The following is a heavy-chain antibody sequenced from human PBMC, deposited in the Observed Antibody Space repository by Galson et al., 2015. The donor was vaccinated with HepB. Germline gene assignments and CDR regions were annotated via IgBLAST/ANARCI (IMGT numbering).Heavy chain of an antibody. CDR2: ISSGSSYI. Sequence: SLRLSCAASGFTFSSYSMNWVRQAPGKGLEWVSSISSGSSYIYYADSVKGRFTISRDNAKNSLYLQMNSLRAEDTAVYYCARDGGTGTTLRALDYWGQGTLVTVSS. D-gene: IGHD4-17*01. CDR1: GFTFSSYS. J-gene: IGHJ4*02. CDR3: ARDGGTGTTLRALDY. V-gene: IGHV3-21*01.